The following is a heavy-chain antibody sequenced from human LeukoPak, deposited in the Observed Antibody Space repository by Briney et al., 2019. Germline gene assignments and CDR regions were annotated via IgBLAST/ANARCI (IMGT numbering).Heavy chain of an antibody. Sequence: GGSLRLSCAASGFTFSSYGMHWVRQAPGKGLELQAFIRYDGSNKYYADSVKGRFTISRDKSTDTLYLQMNSLRAEDTAVYYCAKDLLGVFYYDSSGYSPFDYWGQGTLVTVPS. V-gene: IGHV3-30*02. D-gene: IGHD3-22*01. CDR1: GFTFSSYG. CDR2: IRYDGSNK. CDR3: AKDLLGVFYYDSSGYSPFDY. J-gene: IGHJ4*02.